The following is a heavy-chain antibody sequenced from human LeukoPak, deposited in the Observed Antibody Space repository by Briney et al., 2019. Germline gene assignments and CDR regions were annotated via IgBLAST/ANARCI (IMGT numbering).Heavy chain of an antibody. CDR2: ISYDGSNK. Sequence: GGSLRLSCAASGFTFSRYGMHWVRQAPGKGLEWVAIISYDGSNKYYADSVKGRFTISRDNSKNTLYLQMISLRPEDTAVYFCASAYGSGNYYNQALDYWGQGTLVTVSS. CDR1: GFTFSRYG. D-gene: IGHD3-10*01. J-gene: IGHJ4*02. CDR3: ASAYGSGNYYNQALDY. V-gene: IGHV3-30*03.